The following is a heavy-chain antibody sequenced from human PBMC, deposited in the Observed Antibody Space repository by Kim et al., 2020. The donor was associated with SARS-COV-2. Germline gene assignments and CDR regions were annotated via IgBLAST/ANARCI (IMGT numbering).Heavy chain of an antibody. Sequence: YYSGSTNCNPSLTSRVTMSVDTSKNQFSLKLGSVAAADTAVYYCASLPGYWGQGTLVTVSS. CDR2: YYSGST. CDR3: ASLPGY. V-gene: IGHV4-59*08. J-gene: IGHJ4*02.